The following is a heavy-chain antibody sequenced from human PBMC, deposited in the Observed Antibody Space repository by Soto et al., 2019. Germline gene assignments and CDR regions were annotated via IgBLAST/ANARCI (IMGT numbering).Heavy chain of an antibody. CDR2: IYWDDDK. D-gene: IGHD3-9*01. Sequence: YGPTLVNPTQTLTLTCTFSGFSLSTSGVGVGWIRQPPGKALELLALIYWDDDKRYSPSLKSRLTITKDTSKNQVVLTMTNMDPVDTATSYCAQTLGGGTMGDIFIGYYSKSYYYMDVCGKGTTVTVSS. CDR3: AQTLGGGTMGDIFIGYYSKSYYYMDV. CDR1: GFSLSTSGVG. J-gene: IGHJ6*03. V-gene: IGHV2-5*02.